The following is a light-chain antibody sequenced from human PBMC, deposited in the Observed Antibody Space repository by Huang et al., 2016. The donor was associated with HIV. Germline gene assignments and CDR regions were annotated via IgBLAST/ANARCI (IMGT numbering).Light chain of an antibody. CDR2: GAS. V-gene: IGKV3-15*01. CDR3: QHYDHWSGT. Sequence: EIVMTQSPATLSVSPGERATLSCRASQSVRSNLAWYQQKPGQAPRLLIFGASTRATGIPARFRGSGSGTEFTLTISSLRSEDFAIYYCQHYDHWSGTFGQGTKV. CDR1: QSVRSN. J-gene: IGKJ1*01.